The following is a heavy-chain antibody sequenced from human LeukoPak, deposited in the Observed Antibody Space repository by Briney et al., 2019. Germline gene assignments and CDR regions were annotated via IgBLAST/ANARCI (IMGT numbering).Heavy chain of an antibody. CDR1: GFMFSNYE. V-gene: IGHV3-48*03. D-gene: IGHD3-22*01. CDR2: ITHGGSST. J-gene: IGHJ1*01. CDR3: ARDRAYYDSSGYLEYFQH. Sequence: PGGSLRLSCTASGFMFSNYEINWVRQAPGKGLEWVSYITHGGSSTYYADSVKGRFTISTDNAKNSLSLQMNSLRAEDTAVYYCARDRAYYDSSGYLEYFQHWGQGTLVTVSS.